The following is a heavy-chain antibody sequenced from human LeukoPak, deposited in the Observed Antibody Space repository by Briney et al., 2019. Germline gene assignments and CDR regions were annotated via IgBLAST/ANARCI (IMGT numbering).Heavy chain of an antibody. Sequence: ASVKVSCKVSGYTLTELSMHWVRQAPGKGLEWVSTISGSGGSTYYADSVKGRFTISRDNSKNTLYLRMNSLRAEDTAVYYCARGFPYYYDSSGLDAFDIWGQGTMVTVSS. CDR2: ISGSGGST. V-gene: IGHV3-23*01. D-gene: IGHD3-22*01. CDR1: GYTLTELS. CDR3: ARGFPYYYDSSGLDAFDI. J-gene: IGHJ3*02.